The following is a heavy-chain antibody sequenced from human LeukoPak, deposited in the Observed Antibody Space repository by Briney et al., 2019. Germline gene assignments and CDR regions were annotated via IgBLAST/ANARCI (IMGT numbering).Heavy chain of an antibody. CDR2: IKEDGSRE. J-gene: IGHJ1*01. Sequence: GGSLRLSCAASGFTFGTYWMTWVRQAPGKGLEWVANIKEDGSREYYVDSVKGRFTISRDNAKNSLYLQMDSLTAEDTAVYYCARDSPGYGAYVSWGQGTLVSVSS. CDR1: GFTFGTYW. CDR3: ARDSPGYGAYVS. V-gene: IGHV3-7*01. D-gene: IGHD5-12*01.